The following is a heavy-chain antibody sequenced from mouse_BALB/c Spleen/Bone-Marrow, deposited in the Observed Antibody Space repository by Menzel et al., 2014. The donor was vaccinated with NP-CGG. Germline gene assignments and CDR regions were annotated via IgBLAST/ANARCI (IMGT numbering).Heavy chain of an antibody. CDR1: GYTLTSYV. J-gene: IGHJ2*01. D-gene: IGHD1-1*01. V-gene: IGHV1-14*01. CDR3: ARTANYYGSSFDY. Sequence: VQLQQSGPELVKPGTSVKMSCKASGYTLTSYVIHWVKQKPGQGLEWIGYINPFNDGTKYNEKFKDKATLTSDKSSNTAYMELSSLTSEDSAVYYCARTANYYGSSFDYWGQGTTLTVSS. CDR2: INPFNDGT.